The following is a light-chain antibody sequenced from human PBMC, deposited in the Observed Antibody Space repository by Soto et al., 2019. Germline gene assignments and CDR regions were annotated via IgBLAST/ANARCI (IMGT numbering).Light chain of an antibody. J-gene: IGLJ2*01. Sequence: QSALTQPASVSGSPGQSITISCTGTSSDVGGYNHVSWYQQHPGKAPNLMICDVSNRPSGVSNRFSGSKSGNTASLTISGLQAEDEADYYCSSYTTNSAHVVFGGGTKLTVL. CDR1: SSDVGGYNH. CDR3: SSYTTNSAHVV. CDR2: DVS. V-gene: IGLV2-14*01.